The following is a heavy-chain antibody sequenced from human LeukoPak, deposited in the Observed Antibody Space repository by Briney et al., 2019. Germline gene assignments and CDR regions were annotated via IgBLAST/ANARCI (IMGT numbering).Heavy chain of an antibody. D-gene: IGHD6-19*01. CDR3: ATGAQNIAVAGDGEYYFDY. CDR2: IGSSSSYI. V-gene: IGHV3-21*01. Sequence: GGSLRLSCAASGFTFSSYSMNWVRQAPGKGLEWVSSIGSSSSYIYYADSVKGRFTISRDNAKNSLYLQMNSLRAEDTAVYYCATGAQNIAVAGDGEYYFDYWGQGTLVTVSS. CDR1: GFTFSSYS. J-gene: IGHJ4*02.